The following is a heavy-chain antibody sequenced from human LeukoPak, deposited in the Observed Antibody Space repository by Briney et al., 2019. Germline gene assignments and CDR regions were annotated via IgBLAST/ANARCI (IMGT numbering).Heavy chain of an antibody. J-gene: IGHJ4*02. CDR3: ARDEGYCSSTSCSAFDY. Sequence: PSETLSLTCTVSGGSISSYYWSWIRQPPGKGLEWIGYIYCSGSTNYNPSLKSRVTISVDTSKNQFSLKLSSVTAADTAVYYCARDEGYCSSTSCSAFDYWGQGTLVTVSS. CDR1: GGSISSYY. CDR2: IYCSGST. V-gene: IGHV4-59*01. D-gene: IGHD2-2*01.